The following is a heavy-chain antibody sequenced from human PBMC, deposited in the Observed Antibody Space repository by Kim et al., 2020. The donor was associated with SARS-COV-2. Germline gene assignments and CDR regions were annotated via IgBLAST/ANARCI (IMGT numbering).Heavy chain of an antibody. CDR2: IYYSGST. J-gene: IGHJ6*02. Sequence: SETLSLTCTVSGGSIRSSTYYWEWIRQPPGKGLEWIGTIYYSGSTYYSPSLKSRVTISLVDSSENQFSLRLSSVTAADTAVYFCARRREKWLGRTQYYYVIDVWGQGTTVTVSS. V-gene: IGHV4-39*01. CDR1: GGSIRSSTYY. CDR3: ARRREKWLGRTQYYYVIDV. D-gene: IGHD6-19*01.